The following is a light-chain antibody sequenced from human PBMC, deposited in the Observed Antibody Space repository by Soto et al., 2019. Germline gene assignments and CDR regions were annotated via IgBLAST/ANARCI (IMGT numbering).Light chain of an antibody. Sequence: DIQMTQSPSTLSASVDDRVTITCRASQSISYWLAWYQQKPGKAPKGLIYKEFSLESGVPSRFSGSGSGTEFTLTISSLQPDDFATYYCQQFNNYPWTFGQETRVEIK. CDR2: KEF. CDR3: QQFNNYPWT. J-gene: IGKJ1*01. V-gene: IGKV1-5*03. CDR1: QSISYW.